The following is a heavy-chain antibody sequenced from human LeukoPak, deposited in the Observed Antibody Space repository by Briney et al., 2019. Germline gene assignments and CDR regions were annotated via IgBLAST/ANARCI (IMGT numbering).Heavy chain of an antibody. D-gene: IGHD3-3*01. CDR3: AKGSYYDFWSGFDY. CDR2: ISGSGGST. CDR1: GFTFSTYA. V-gene: IGHV3-23*01. J-gene: IGHJ4*02. Sequence: PGGSLRLSCAASGFTFSTYAMSWVRQAPGKGLEWVSAISGSGGSTNYADSVKGRFTISRDNSKNTLYLQMNSLRAEDTAVYYCAKGSYYDFWSGFDYWGQGTLVTVSS.